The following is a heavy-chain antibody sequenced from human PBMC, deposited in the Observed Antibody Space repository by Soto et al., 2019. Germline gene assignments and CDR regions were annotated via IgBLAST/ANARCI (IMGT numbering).Heavy chain of an antibody. CDR1: GFTFSSYS. CDR3: ARDEDYGLYYFDY. Sequence: GGSLRLSCAASGFTFSSYSMNWVRQAPGKGLEWVSYISSSSSTIYYADSVKGRFTISRDNAKNSLYLQMNSLRAEDTAVYYCARDEDYGLYYFDYWGQGTLVTVSS. J-gene: IGHJ4*02. V-gene: IGHV3-48*01. D-gene: IGHD4-17*01. CDR2: ISSSSSTI.